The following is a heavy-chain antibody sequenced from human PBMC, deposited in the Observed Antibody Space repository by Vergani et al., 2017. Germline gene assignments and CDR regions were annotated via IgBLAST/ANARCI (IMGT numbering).Heavy chain of an antibody. CDR3: ACGRNHVESNDYYGDAFVI. V-gene: IGHV1-18*01. D-gene: IGHD3-22*01. CDR1: GYTFRNYG. J-gene: IGHJ3*02. CDR2: ISPYNGHT. Sequence: QVQLVQSGAEVKKPGASVKVSCKASGYTFRNYGITWVRQASGQGLEWLGWISPYNGHTKYAQKLQDRVTMITDTSTTTAYIDVRGLRADDTAVYYCACGRNHVESNDYYGDAFVIWGQGTLVAVSS.